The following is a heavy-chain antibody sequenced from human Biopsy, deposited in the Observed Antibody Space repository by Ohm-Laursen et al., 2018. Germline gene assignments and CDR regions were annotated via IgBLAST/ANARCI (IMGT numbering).Heavy chain of an antibody. Sequence: SSVKVSCKASGGIFINYAISWVRQAPGQGLEGMGGIIPMFGTANYAQMFQGRVTISADESTSTSYMELSSLTTEDTAIYYCARGPHSGSHSCFDYWGRGTLVTVSS. J-gene: IGHJ4*02. V-gene: IGHV1-69*01. D-gene: IGHD1-26*01. CDR2: IIPMFGTA. CDR1: GGIFINYA. CDR3: ARGPHSGSHSCFDY.